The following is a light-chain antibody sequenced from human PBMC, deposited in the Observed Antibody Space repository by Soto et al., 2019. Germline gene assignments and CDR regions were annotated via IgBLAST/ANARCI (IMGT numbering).Light chain of an antibody. CDR2: GAS. J-gene: IGKJ1*01. Sequence: EIVMTQSPATLSVSPGERATLSCRASQSVSSSYLAWYQQKPGQAPRLLIYGASSRATGIPDRFSGSGSGTDFTLTISRLEPEDFAVYYCQHYGSSWTFGQGTKVDI. V-gene: IGKV3-20*01. CDR1: QSVSSSY. CDR3: QHYGSSWT.